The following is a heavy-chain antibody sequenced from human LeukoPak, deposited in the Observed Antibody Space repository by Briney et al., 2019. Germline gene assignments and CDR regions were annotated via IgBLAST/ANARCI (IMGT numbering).Heavy chain of an antibody. CDR1: GFTFSGSA. CDR2: IRSKANSYAT. Sequence: GGSLRLSCAASGFTFSGSAMHWVRQASGKGLEWVGRIRSKANSYATAYAASVKGRFTISRDDSKNTAYLQMNSLKTEDTAVYYCARALAGSLRYFDWLLSIDYWGQGTLVTVSS. D-gene: IGHD3-9*01. V-gene: IGHV3-73*01. J-gene: IGHJ4*02. CDR3: ARALAGSLRYFDWLLSIDY.